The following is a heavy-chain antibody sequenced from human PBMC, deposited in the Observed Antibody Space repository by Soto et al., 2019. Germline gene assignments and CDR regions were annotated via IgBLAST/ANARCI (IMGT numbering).Heavy chain of an antibody. D-gene: IGHD3-22*01. CDR3: AKASSDSSGYRFDY. J-gene: IGHJ4*02. Sequence: QVQLVESGGGVVQPGRSLTLSCAASGFTFSSYGMDWVRQAPGKGLEWGSLISHDGIDKYYADSVKGRFTISRDNSKNTLYLQMNSLRVEDTAVYYCAKASSDSSGYRFDYWGQGTLVTVSS. CDR2: ISHDGIDK. CDR1: GFTFSSYG. V-gene: IGHV3-30*18.